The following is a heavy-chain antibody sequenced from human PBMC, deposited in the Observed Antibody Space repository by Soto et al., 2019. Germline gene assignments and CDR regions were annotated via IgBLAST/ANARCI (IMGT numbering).Heavy chain of an antibody. V-gene: IGHV4-59*01. CDR1: GGSISSYY. D-gene: IGHD3-10*01. CDR3: ATSPKVWFGELSY. Sequence: SETLSLTCTVSGGSISSYYWSWIRQPPGKGLEWIGYIYYSGSTNYNPSLKSRVTISVDTSKNQFSLKLSSVTAADTAVYYCATSPKVWFGELSYWGQRTPVTVSS. CDR2: IYYSGST. J-gene: IGHJ4*02.